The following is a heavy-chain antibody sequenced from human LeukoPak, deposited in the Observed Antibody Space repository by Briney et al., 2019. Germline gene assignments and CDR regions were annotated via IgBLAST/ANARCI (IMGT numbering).Heavy chain of an antibody. CDR1: GGSISSAGYY. CDR2: INHSGST. V-gene: IGHV4-34*01. CDR3: SYDSSGYHAFDI. Sequence: SETLSLTCNVTGGSISSAGYYWSWIRQPPGKGLEWIGEINHSGSTNYNPSLKSRVTISVDTSKNQFSLKLSSVTAADTAVYYASYDSSGYHAFDIWGQGTMVTVSS. J-gene: IGHJ3*02. D-gene: IGHD3-22*01.